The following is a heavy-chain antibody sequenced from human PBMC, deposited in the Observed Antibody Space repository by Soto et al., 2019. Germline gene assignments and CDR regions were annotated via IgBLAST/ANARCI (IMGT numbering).Heavy chain of an antibody. J-gene: IGHJ4*02. CDR2: IIPISGRT. CDR1: GGTFSSLG. V-gene: IGHV1-69*01. CDR3: ARRLTQGRWLECADY. D-gene: IGHD5-12*01. Sequence: QVQLVQSGAEVKRPGSSVKVSCEASGGTFSSLGFTWVRQAPGQGLEWMGGIIPISGRTTFAPKFLGRVTITADETTATTYMELTALTSDDTAISYGARRLTQGRWLECADYWGQGTLVTVSS.